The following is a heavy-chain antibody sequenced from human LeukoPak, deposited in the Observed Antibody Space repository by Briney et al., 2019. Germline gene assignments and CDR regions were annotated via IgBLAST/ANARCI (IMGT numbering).Heavy chain of an antibody. V-gene: IGHV3-21*01. CDR2: ISSSSSSYI. D-gene: IGHD1-1*01. CDR1: GFTFSSYS. J-gene: IGHJ4*02. Sequence: PGGSLRLSCAASGFTFSSYSMNWVRQAPGKGLEWVSSISSSSSSYIYYADSVKGRFTISRDNAKNSLYLQMNSLRAVDTAVYYCARDSTGVAHPNFDYWGQGTLVTVSS. CDR3: ARDSTGVAHPNFDY.